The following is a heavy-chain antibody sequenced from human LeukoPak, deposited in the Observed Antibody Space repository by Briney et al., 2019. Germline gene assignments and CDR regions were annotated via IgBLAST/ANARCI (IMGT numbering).Heavy chain of an antibody. CDR3: ARVRGKGGGDY. V-gene: IGHV4-34*01. CDR1: GGSFSGYY. Sequence: SETLSLTCAVYGGSFSGYYWSWIRQPPGKGLEWIGEINHSGSTNYNPSLKSRVTISVDTSKNQFSLKLSSVTAADTAVYYCARVRGKGGGDYWGHGTLVTVSS. D-gene: IGHD2-15*01. J-gene: IGHJ4*01. CDR2: INHSGST.